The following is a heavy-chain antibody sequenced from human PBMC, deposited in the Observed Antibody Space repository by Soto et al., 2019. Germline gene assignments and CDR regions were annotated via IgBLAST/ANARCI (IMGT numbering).Heavy chain of an antibody. CDR3: AKDNQWLARGNFDY. J-gene: IGHJ4*02. CDR2: ISGSVHRT. CDR1: GFTFSNFA. Sequence: GGSLRLSCAASGFTFSNFAMNWVRQAPGKGLEWVSSISGSVHRTDYAGSVKGRFTISRDDSKNMVFLEMSNLRADDTAVYFCAKDNQWLARGNFDYWGQGTLVTVSS. D-gene: IGHD6-19*01. V-gene: IGHV3-23*01.